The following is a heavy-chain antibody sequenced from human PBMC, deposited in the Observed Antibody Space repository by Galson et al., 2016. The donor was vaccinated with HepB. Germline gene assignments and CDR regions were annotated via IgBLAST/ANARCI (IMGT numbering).Heavy chain of an antibody. J-gene: IGHJ6*02. CDR2: INGDGGGI. V-gene: IGHV3-74*01. D-gene: IGHD3/OR15-3a*01. CDR1: GFMFSRYW. CDR3: ASAGDFYDIRATFYYYYDMYV. Sequence: SLRLSCAASGFMFSRYWMHWVRQAPGQGLEWASRINGDGGGIRYADSVEGRFTISRDNAKNTLYLQMNSLRAGDSAVYYCASAGDFYDIRATFYYYYDMYVWGQGTTGTVS.